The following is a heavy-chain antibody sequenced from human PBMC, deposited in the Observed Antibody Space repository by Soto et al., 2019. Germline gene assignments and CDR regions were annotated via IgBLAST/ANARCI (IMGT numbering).Heavy chain of an antibody. CDR2: ISAYNGNT. CDR1: GYTFTSYG. D-gene: IGHD2-21*02. V-gene: IGHV1-18*04. Sequence: GASVKVSCKASGYTFTSYGISWVRQAPGQGLEWMGWISAYNGNTNYAQKLQGRVTMTTDTSTSTAYMELRSLRSDDTAVYYCARVSPHIVVVPACGGDCYSNWLDYWGQGTLVTVSS. CDR3: ARVSPHIVVVPACGGDCYSNWLDY. J-gene: IGHJ5*01.